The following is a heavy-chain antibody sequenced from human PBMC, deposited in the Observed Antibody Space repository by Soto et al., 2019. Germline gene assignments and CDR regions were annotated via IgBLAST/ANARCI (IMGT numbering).Heavy chain of an antibody. V-gene: IGHV4-39*01. CDR1: GGSISSSSYY. J-gene: IGHJ4*02. Sequence: SETLSLTCTVSGGSISSSSYYWGWIRQPPGKGLEWIGSIYYSGSTYYNPSLKSRVTISVDTSKNQFSLKLSTVTAADTAVYYCARLSRHRRTSITIFGVVTYYFDYWGQGTLVTVSS. D-gene: IGHD3-3*01. CDR2: IYYSGST. CDR3: ARLSRHRRTSITIFGVVTYYFDY.